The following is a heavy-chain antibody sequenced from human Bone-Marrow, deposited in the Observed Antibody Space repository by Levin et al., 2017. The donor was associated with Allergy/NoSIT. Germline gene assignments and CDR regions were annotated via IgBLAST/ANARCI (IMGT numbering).Heavy chain of an antibody. J-gene: IGHJ6*02. Sequence: LSLTCAASGFTFSSYGMHWVRQAPGKGLEWVAVIWYDGSNKYYADSVKGRFTISRDNSKNTLYLQMNSLRAEDTAVYYCARGGPAYSSGRRQPPSRQAVSEGYGMDVWGQGTTVTVSS. V-gene: IGHV3-33*01. CDR3: ARGGPAYSSGRRQPPSRQAVSEGYGMDV. D-gene: IGHD6-19*01. CDR1: GFTFSSYG. CDR2: IWYDGSNK.